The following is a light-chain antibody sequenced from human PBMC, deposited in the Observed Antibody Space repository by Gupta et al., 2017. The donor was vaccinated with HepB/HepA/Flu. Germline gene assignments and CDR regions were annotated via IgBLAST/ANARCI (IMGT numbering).Light chain of an antibody. CDR3: QQDNNYSVT. CDR1: QGIYNW. Sequence: DIQMTQSPSTLSASVGDRVTITCRAGQGIYNWLAWYQVKPGKAPKLLIYKGSTLESGVPSRFSGSGSGTEFTLTISSLQPDDFATYYCQQDNNYSVTYGQGTKLEIK. CDR2: KGS. V-gene: IGKV1-5*03. J-gene: IGKJ2*01.